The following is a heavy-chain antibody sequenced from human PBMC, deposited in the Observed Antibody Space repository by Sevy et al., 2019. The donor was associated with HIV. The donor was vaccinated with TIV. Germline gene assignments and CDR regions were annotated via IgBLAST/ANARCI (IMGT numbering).Heavy chain of an antibody. CDR3: ARDRFINLGYCSGGSCERGWGGYYYGMDV. CDR1: GFTFSSYE. Sequence: GGSLRLSCAASGFTFSSYEMNWVRQAPGKGLEWVSYISSSGSTIYYADSVKGRFTISRDNAKNSLYLQMNSLGAEDTAVYYCARDRFINLGYCSGGSCERGWGGYYYGMDVWGQGTTVTVSS. V-gene: IGHV3-48*03. CDR2: ISSSGSTI. D-gene: IGHD2-15*01. J-gene: IGHJ6*02.